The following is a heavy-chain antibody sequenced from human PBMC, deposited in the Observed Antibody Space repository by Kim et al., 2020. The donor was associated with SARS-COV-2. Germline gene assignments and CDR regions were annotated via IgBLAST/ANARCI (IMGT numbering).Heavy chain of an antibody. D-gene: IGHD6-13*01. CDR1: GFTFSSYG. J-gene: IGHJ6*02. Sequence: GGSLRLSCAASGFTFSSYGMHWVRQAPGKGLEWVAVISYDGSNKYYADSVKGRFTISRDNSKNTLYLQMNSLRAEDTAVYYCARGQHQQLGQNEYYYYYGMDVWGQGTTVTVSS. CDR2: ISYDGSNK. V-gene: IGHV3-33*05. CDR3: ARGQHQQLGQNEYYYYYGMDV.